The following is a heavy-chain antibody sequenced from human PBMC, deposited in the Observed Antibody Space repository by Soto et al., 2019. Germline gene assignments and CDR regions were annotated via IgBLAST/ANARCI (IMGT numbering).Heavy chain of an antibody. D-gene: IGHD6-13*01. J-gene: IGHJ5*02. CDR2: ISSSSSTI. Sequence: EVQLVESGGGLVQPGGSLRLSCAASGFTFSSYSMNWVRQAPGKGLEWVSYISSSSSTIYYADSVKGRFTISRDNAKNSLYLQRNSLRAEDTAVYYCAGQGGSRLNWFDPWGQGTLVTVSS. CDR1: GFTFSSYS. V-gene: IGHV3-48*01. CDR3: AGQGGSRLNWFDP.